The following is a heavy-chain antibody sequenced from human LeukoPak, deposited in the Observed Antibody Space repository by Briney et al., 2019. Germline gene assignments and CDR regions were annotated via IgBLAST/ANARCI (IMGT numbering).Heavy chain of an antibody. Sequence: SETLSLTCTVSGGSISSSDYYWGWIRQPPGKGLEGIGSIYYGGSTYYNPSLKSRVTISVDTSMNQFSLKLSFVTTADTAVYYCARALGYCSGGSCTRGYNWFDPWGQGTLVTVPS. CDR1: GGSISSSDYY. D-gene: IGHD2-15*01. CDR2: IYYGGST. J-gene: IGHJ5*02. V-gene: IGHV4-39*01. CDR3: ARALGYCSGGSCTRGYNWFDP.